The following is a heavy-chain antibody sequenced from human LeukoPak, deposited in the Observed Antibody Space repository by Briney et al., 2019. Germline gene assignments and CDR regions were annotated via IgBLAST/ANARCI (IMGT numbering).Heavy chain of an antibody. V-gene: IGHV3-21*01. CDR2: ISSSSSYI. CDR1: GGSISSSS. CDR3: ARERVTTWPEGYDY. J-gene: IGHJ4*02. D-gene: IGHD4-17*01. Sequence: ETLSLTCTVSGGSISSSSYYWGWIRQPPGKGLEWVSSISSSSSYIYYADSVKGRFTISRDNAKNSLYLQMNSLRAEDTAVYYCARERVTTWPEGYDYWGQGTLVTVSS.